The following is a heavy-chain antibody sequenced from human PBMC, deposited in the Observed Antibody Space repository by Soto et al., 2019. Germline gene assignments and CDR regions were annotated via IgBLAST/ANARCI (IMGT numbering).Heavy chain of an antibody. D-gene: IGHD3-10*01. CDR1: GFPFSIHW. CDR2: TKTDGTT. J-gene: IGHJ3*02. V-gene: IGHV3-74*01. CDR3: ARDMRAVPWYGGVQSAFDM. Sequence: GGSLRLSCAASGFPFSIHWIHLVRQSPGQGLVWVSRTKTDGTTSYADFVKGRFTVSRDNAENTLYLQMNSLRAEDTAVYYCARDMRAVPWYGGVQSAFDMWGQGTMFTVSS.